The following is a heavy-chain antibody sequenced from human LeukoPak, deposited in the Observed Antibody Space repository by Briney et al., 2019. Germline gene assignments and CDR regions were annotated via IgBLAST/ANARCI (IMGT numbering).Heavy chain of an antibody. CDR2: ISGSGGST. V-gene: IGHV3-23*01. Sequence: PGGSLRLSCAASGFSFSTCAMSWVRQAPGKGLEWVSTISGSGGSTYYADSVKGRFTISRDNSKNTLYLQMNSLRTEDTAVYYCARSRDGAFDIWGQGTMVTVSS. CDR1: GFSFSTCA. J-gene: IGHJ3*02. CDR3: ARSRDGAFDI. D-gene: IGHD5-24*01.